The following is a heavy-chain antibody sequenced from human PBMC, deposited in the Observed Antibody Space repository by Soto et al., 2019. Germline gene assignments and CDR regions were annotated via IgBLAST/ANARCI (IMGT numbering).Heavy chain of an antibody. D-gene: IGHD3-10*01. J-gene: IGHJ1*01. CDR1: GGTVSSYA. CDR2: IIPIFGTA. Sequence: CEASGGTVSSYAMSWVGQAPGQGLEWMGGIIPIFGTANYAQKFQGRVTITADESTSTAYMELSSLRSEDTAVYYCARVTEYYGSGSYPEYFQHWGQGTLVTVS. V-gene: IGHV1-69*01. CDR3: ARVTEYYGSGSYPEYFQH.